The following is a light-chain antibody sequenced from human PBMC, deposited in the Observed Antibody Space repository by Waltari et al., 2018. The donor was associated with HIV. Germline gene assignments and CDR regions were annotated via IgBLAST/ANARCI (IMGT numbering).Light chain of an antibody. CDR1: SSDVGGYNY. Sequence: QSALTQPPSASGSPGQSVTISCTGTSSDVGGYNYVSWYQQHPGKAPKLTIDEVSKRPSGVPDRFSGSKGGNTASLTVSGLQAEDEADYYCSSYAGSNNWKVFGGGTKLTV. CDR3: SSYAGSNNWKV. V-gene: IGLV2-8*01. J-gene: IGLJ2*01. CDR2: EVS.